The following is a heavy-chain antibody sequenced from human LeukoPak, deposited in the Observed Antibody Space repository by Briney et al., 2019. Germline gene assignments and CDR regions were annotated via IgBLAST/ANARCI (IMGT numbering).Heavy chain of an antibody. CDR1: GYTFTNYD. D-gene: IGHD3-3*01. J-gene: IGHJ3*02. V-gene: IGHV1-8*02. Sequence: ASVKVSCKASGYTFTNYDINWVRQATGQGLEWMGWMNPNSGNTGYAQKFQGRVTMTEDTSTDTAYMELSSLRSEDTAVYYCATARGGEWPDAFDIWGQGTMVTVSS. CDR2: MNPNSGNT. CDR3: ATARGGEWPDAFDI.